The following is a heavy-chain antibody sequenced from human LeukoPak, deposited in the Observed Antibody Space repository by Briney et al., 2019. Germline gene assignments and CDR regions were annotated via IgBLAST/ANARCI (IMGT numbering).Heavy chain of an antibody. CDR3: TRLILWVGELNYYMDV. D-gene: IGHD3-10*01. Sequence: GGSLRLSCAASGFTFGDYVMSWVRQAPGKGLEWVGFIRSKAYGGTTEYAASVKGRFTISRDDSKSIAYLQMNSLKTEDTAVYYCTRLILWVGELNYYMDVWGKGTTVTISS. CDR2: IRSKAYGGTT. CDR1: GFTFGDYV. J-gene: IGHJ6*03. V-gene: IGHV3-49*04.